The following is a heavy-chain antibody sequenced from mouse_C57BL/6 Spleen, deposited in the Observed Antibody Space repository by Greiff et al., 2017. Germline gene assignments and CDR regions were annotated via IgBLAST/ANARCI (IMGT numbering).Heavy chain of an antibody. Sequence: EVQLQQSGPVLVKPGASVTMSCKASGYTFTDYYMNWVKQSHGKSLEWIGVINPYNGGTSYNQKFKGKAILTVDKSSSTAYMELNSLTSEDSAVYYCARSDSFAYWGQVTLVTVSA. V-gene: IGHV1-19*01. J-gene: IGHJ3*01. CDR2: INPYNGGT. CDR3: ARSDSFAY. CDR1: GYTFTDYY.